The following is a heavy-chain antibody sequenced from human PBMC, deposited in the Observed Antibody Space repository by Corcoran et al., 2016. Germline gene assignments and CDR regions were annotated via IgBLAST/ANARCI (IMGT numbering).Heavy chain of an antibody. D-gene: IGHD1-26*01. Sequence: QVQLVQSGAEVKKPGATVKVSCKASGYTFTSYAMHWVRRAPGQRFEWMGWINPGNGNTKYSRNFQGRVTITRDTSASTVYMELSSLRSEDTAVYYCARRYPHTGSSYGMDVWGQGTTVTVSS. CDR2: INPGNGNT. V-gene: IGHV1-3*01. CDR1: GYTFTSYA. CDR3: ARRYPHTGSSYGMDV. J-gene: IGHJ6*02.